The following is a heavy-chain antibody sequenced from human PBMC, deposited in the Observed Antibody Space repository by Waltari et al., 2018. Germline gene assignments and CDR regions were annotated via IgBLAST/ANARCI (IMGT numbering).Heavy chain of an antibody. V-gene: IGHV3-23*01. CDR3: ARRLVVAGTLDVCDL. CDR1: GFTFSSYA. CDR2: ISGIGGST. D-gene: IGHD2-15*01. Sequence: EVQLLESGGGLVQPGGSLSLSCAASGFTFSSYAMSWVRQAPGKGLEWVSAISGIGGSTYYADSVKGRFTIARDNSKNTLYLQMNSLRAEDTAMYYCARRLVVAGTLDVCDLWGQGTRVIVSS. J-gene: IGHJ3*01.